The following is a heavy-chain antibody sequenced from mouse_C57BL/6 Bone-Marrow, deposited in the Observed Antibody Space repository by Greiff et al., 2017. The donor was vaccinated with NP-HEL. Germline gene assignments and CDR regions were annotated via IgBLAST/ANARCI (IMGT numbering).Heavy chain of an antibody. D-gene: IGHD2-1*01. V-gene: IGHV1-69*01. CDR1: GYTFTSYW. CDR3: ARDGNYVWDY. Sequence: VKLQQPGAELVMPGASVKLSCKASGYTFTSYWMHWVKQRPGQGLEWIGEIDPSDSYTNYNQKFKGKSTLTVDKSSSTAYMQLSSLTSEDSAVYYCARDGNYVWDYWGQGTSVTVSS. CDR2: IDPSDSYT. J-gene: IGHJ4*01.